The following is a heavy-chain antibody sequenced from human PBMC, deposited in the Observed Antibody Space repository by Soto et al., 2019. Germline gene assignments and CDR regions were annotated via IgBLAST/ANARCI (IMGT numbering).Heavy chain of an antibody. CDR1: GFTFSSYS. CDR2: ISSSGGTT. CDR3: ARESDHDLCCGDSHVNCMDV. J-gene: IGHJ6*02. D-gene: IGHD2-21*01. V-gene: IGHV3-48*02. Sequence: GGSLRLSCAASGFTFSSYSMSWVRQAPGKGLEWVSGISSSGGTTYYADSVKGRFTISRDNTKNSLYLQLNSLRDEDTAVYYCARESDHDLCCGDSHVNCMDVWGQGTMVTVSS.